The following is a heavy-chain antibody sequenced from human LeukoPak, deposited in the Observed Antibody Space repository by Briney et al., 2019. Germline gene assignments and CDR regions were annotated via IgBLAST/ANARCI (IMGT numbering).Heavy chain of an antibody. CDR3: AKRGVVIRVILVGFHKEAYYFDS. V-gene: IGHV3-23*01. Sequence: GGSLGLSCAVSGITLGNYGMSWVRQAPGKGLEWVAGISGSGGRTNYADAVKGRFTISRDNAKNTLFLQMNSLRVEDTAVYFCAKRGVVIRVILVGFHKEAYYFDSWGQGALVTVSS. CDR1: GITLGNYG. D-gene: IGHD3-22*01. J-gene: IGHJ4*02. CDR2: ISGSGGRT.